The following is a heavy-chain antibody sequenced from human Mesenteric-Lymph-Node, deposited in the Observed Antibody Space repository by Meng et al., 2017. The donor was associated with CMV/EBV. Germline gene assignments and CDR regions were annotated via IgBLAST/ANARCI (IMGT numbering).Heavy chain of an antibody. CDR2: IYRGDNT. Sequence: EVHLVGSGGGLVQPGGSLRLSCAASGFNVRDKYMSWVRQAPGKGLEWVCIIYRGDNTYYIDSVKDRFTVSRDNSKNTMYLQMNSLGVEDTAVYYCTGDSVSNPNLDYWGQGTLVTVSS. CDR3: TGDSVSNPNLDY. V-gene: IGHV3-66*01. CDR1: GFNVRDKY. J-gene: IGHJ4*02. D-gene: IGHD3-10*01.